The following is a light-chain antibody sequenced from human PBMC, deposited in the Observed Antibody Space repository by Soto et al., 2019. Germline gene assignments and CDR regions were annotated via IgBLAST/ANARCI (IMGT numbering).Light chain of an antibody. Sequence: QSVLTQPPSASGTLGQRVTISCSGSSSNIGSNTVNWYQQLPGTAPKPLIYSNNQRPSGVPDRFSGSKSGTSASLAISGLQSEDEADYYCAAWDDSLNGRVFGGGTKLTVL. CDR3: AAWDDSLNGRV. CDR2: SNN. CDR1: SSNIGSNT. V-gene: IGLV1-44*01. J-gene: IGLJ3*02.